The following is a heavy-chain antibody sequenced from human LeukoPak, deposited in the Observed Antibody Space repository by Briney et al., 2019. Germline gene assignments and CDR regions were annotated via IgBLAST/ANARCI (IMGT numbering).Heavy chain of an antibody. V-gene: IGHV4-30-2*01. CDR1: GGSISSGGYY. J-gene: IGHJ4*02. D-gene: IGHD3-22*01. Sequence: PSQTLSLTCAVSGGSISSGGYYWSWIRQPPGKGLEWIGEINHSGSTNYNPSLKRRVTISVGTSKNQFSLKLSSVTAADTAVYYCARGQYYYDSSGYYYLNFRFDYWGQGTLVTVSS. CDR2: INHSGST. CDR3: ARGQYYYDSSGYYYLNFRFDY.